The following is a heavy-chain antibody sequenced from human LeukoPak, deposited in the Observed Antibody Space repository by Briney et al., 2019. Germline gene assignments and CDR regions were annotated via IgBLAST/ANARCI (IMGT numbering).Heavy chain of an antibody. CDR2: INHSGST. CDR3: ARVSRWLVRNWFDP. V-gene: IGHV4-34*01. J-gene: IGHJ5*02. Sequence: GSLRLSCAVSGFTFSSYSMNWVRQPPGKGLEWIGEINHSGSTNYNPSLKSRVTISVDTSKNQFSLKLSSVTAADTAVYYCARVSRWLVRNWFDPWGQGTLVTVSS. D-gene: IGHD6-19*01. CDR1: GFTFSSYS.